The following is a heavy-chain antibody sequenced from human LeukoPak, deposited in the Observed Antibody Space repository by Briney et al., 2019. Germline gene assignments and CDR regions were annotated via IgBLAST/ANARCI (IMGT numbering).Heavy chain of an antibody. CDR2: IYSGGST. CDR3: ARGRWLQPFDY. D-gene: IGHD5-24*01. CDR1: GFTVSSNY. J-gene: IGHJ4*02. Sequence: GGSLRLSCAASGFTVSSNYMSWVRQAPGKGLEWVSVIYSGGSTYYADSVKGRFTISRDNSKNTLYLQMNSLRAEDTAVYYCARGRWLQPFDYWGQGTLVTVSS. V-gene: IGHV3-66*01.